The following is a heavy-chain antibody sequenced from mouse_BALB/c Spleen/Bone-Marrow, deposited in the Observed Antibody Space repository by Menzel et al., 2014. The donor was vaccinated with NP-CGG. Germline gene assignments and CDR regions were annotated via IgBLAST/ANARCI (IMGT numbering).Heavy chain of an antibody. J-gene: IGHJ1*01. Sequence: VHLVESGPGLVAPSQSLSITCTVSGFSLTSFGVHWVRQSPGKGLEWLGVIWAGGSTNYYSALMSRLSISKDNSRSQVFSKMNSLQTDDTAMYYCARDRYYYGSPYWYFDVWGAGTTVTVSS. V-gene: IGHV2-9*02. D-gene: IGHD1-1*01. CDR3: ARDRYYYGSPYWYFDV. CDR2: IWAGGST. CDR1: GFSLTSFG.